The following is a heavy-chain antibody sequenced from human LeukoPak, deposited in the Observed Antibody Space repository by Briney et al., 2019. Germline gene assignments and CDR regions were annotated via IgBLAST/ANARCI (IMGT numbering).Heavy chain of an antibody. CDR1: GFTFSTYW. CDR3: VRDNYGVDY. Sequence: GGSLRLSRAASGFTFSTYWMQWVRHAPGKGLVWVSHINSDGSSTTYADSVKGRFTTSRDNAKNTLYLQMNSLRAEDTAVYYCVRDNYGVDYWGQGTLVTVSS. J-gene: IGHJ4*02. D-gene: IGHD3-16*01. V-gene: IGHV3-74*03. CDR2: INSDGSST.